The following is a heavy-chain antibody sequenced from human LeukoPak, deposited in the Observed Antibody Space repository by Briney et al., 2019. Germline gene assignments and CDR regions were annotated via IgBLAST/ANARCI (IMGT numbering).Heavy chain of an antibody. CDR1: GGSISSYY. J-gene: IGHJ4*02. V-gene: IGHV3-9*03. CDR2: ISWNSGSI. CDR3: AKDMSSSWYSALFDY. Sequence: LSLTCTVSGGSISSYYWSWIRQPPGKGLEWVSGISWNSGSIGYADSVKGRFTISRDNAKNSLYLQMNSLRAEDMALYYCAKDMSSSWYSALFDYWGQGTLVTVSS. D-gene: IGHD6-13*01.